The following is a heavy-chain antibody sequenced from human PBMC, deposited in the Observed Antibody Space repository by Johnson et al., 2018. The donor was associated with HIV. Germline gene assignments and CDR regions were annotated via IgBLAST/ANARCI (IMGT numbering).Heavy chain of an antibody. D-gene: IGHD6-13*01. V-gene: IGHV3-9*01. Sequence: VQLVESGGGVVQPGGSLRLSCAASGFTFDDYAMHWVRQAPGKGLEWVSGISWNSGRIGYADSVKGRFTISRDNAKNSLYLQMNSLRAEDTALYYCAKEEAAGPYDAFDIWGQGTMVTVSS. CDR1: GFTFDDYA. CDR2: ISWNSGRI. CDR3: AKEEAAGPYDAFDI. J-gene: IGHJ3*02.